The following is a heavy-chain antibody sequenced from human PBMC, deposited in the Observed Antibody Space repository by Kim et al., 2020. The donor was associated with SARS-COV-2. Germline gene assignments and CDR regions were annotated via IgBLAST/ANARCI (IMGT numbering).Heavy chain of an antibody. V-gene: IGHV3-30*04. Sequence: GGSLRLSCAASGFTFSSYAMHWVRQAPGKGLEWVAVISYDGSNKYYADSVKGRFTISRDNSKNTLYLQMNSLRAEDTAVYYCARGGGYSGYEKNYFDYWG. J-gene: IGHJ4*01. CDR1: GFTFSSYA. CDR2: ISYDGSNK. D-gene: IGHD5-12*01. CDR3: ARGGGYSGYEKNYFDY.